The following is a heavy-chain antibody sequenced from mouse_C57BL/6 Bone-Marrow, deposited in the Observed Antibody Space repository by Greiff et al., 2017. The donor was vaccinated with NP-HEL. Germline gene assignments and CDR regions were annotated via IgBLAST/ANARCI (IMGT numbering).Heavy chain of an antibody. D-gene: IGHD2-3*01. Sequence: EVQLQQSGAELVRPGASVKLSCTASGFNIKDDYMHWVKQRPEQGLEWIGWIDPENGDTEYASKFQGKATITADTSSNTAYLQLSSLTSEDTAVYYCTTFYDGYSTWFAYWGQGTLVTVSA. CDR2: IDPENGDT. CDR3: TTFYDGYSTWFAY. CDR1: GFNIKDDY. V-gene: IGHV14-4*01. J-gene: IGHJ3*01.